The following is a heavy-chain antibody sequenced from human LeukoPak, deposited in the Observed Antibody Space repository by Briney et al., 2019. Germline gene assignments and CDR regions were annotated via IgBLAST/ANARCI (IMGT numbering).Heavy chain of an antibody. D-gene: IGHD6-13*01. V-gene: IGHV4-34*01. CDR1: GGSFSGYY. CDR2: INHSGST. J-gene: IGHJ4*02. CDR3: AIRSSWSLFDY. Sequence: SETLSLTCAVYGGSFSGYYWSWIRQPPGKGLEWIGEINHSGSTNYNPSLKSRVTISVDTSKNQFSLKLSSVTAADTAVYYCAIRSSWSLFDYWGQGTLVTVSS.